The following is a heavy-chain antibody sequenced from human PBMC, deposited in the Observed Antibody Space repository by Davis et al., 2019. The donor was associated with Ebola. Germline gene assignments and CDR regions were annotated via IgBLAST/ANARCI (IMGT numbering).Heavy chain of an antibody. Sequence: GESLKISCAASGFTFSSYWMSWVRQAPGKGLEWVANIKQDGSEKYYADSVKGRFTISRHNSKNTLYLQMNSLRAEDTAVYYCARGGVTMVRGVMDYYYYYGMDVWGQGTTVTVSS. CDR3: ARGGVTMVRGVMDYYYYYGMDV. D-gene: IGHD3-10*01. CDR2: IKQDGSEK. V-gene: IGHV3-7*03. J-gene: IGHJ6*02. CDR1: GFTFSSYW.